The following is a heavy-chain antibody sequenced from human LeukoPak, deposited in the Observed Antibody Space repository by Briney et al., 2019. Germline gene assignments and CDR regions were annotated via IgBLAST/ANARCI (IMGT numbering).Heavy chain of an antibody. D-gene: IGHD6-19*01. CDR1: GYTFTSYY. CDR3: ARDPPHSSGWYAFDI. Sequence: ASVKVSCKASGYTFTSYYMHWVRQAPGQGLEWMGIINPSGGSTSYPQKFQGRVTMTRDTSTSTVYMELSSLRSEDTAVYYCARDPPHSSGWYAFDIWGQGTMVTVSS. V-gene: IGHV1-46*01. CDR2: INPSGGST. J-gene: IGHJ3*02.